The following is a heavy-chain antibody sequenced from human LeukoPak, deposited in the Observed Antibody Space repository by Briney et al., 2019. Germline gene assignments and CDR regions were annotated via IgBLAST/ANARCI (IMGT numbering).Heavy chain of an antibody. D-gene: IGHD5-18*01. J-gene: IGHJ4*02. CDR1: GFYYNNYG. CDR3: AKDDRIQTRRYSYNY. Sequence: GGSLRLSCVASGFYYNNYGMNWVRQAPGKGLEWVSAISGSGGSTSYADSVKGRFTISRDNSMNTLYLQMNSLRAEDTAVYYCAKDDRIQTRRYSYNYWGQGTLVTVSS. V-gene: IGHV3-23*01. CDR2: ISGSGGST.